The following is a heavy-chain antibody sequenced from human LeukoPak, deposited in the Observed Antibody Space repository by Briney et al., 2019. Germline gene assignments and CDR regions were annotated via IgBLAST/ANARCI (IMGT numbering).Heavy chain of an antibody. CDR2: IKEDGSEK. J-gene: IGHJ4*02. D-gene: IGHD2-8*01. CDR1: GFTFSSYW. CDR3: VREGYCVNGVCHFDC. Sequence: GGSLRLSCAPSGFTFSSYWMSWVRQAPGKGLEWVANIKEDGSEKYYVDSVKGRFTISRDNAKNSLYLQMNSLRAEDTAVYYCVREGYCVNGVCHFDCWGQGTLVTVSS. V-gene: IGHV3-7*01.